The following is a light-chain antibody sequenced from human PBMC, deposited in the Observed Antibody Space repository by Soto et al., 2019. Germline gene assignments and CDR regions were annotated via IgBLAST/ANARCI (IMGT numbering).Light chain of an antibody. V-gene: IGLV2-14*01. CDR1: SSDVGGYNY. CDR3: TSYTTSTTLI. J-gene: IGLJ7*01. Sequence: QSALTQPASVSGSPGQSITISCTGTSSDVGGYNYVSWYQQHPGKAPKLMIYEVSNRPSGVSHRFSGSKSGNTASLTISGLQAEDEAHYYCTSYTTSTTLIFGGGTQLTVL. CDR2: EVS.